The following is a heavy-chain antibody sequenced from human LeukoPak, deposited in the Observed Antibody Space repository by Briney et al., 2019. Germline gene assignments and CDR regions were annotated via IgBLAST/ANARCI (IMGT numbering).Heavy chain of an antibody. CDR2: ISWDGGST. CDR1: GFTFEVHT. V-gene: IGHV3-43*01. CDR3: ARGTQYSSGPYYFDY. J-gene: IGHJ4*02. Sequence: GGSLRLSCAASGFTFEVHTMHWVRQAPGKGLEWVSLISWDGGSTYYADSVKGRFTISRDNSMNTLYLQMNSLRAEDTAVYYCARGTQYSSGPYYFDYWGQGTLVTVSS. D-gene: IGHD6-19*01.